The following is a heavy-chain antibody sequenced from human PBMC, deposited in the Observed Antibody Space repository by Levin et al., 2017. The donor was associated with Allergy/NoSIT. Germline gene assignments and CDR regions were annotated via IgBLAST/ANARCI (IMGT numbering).Heavy chain of an antibody. J-gene: IGHJ4*02. V-gene: IGHV4-4*02. CDR3: ARNGYYSFDY. CDR1: GGSINSGNW. Sequence: RTGGSLRLSCAVSGGSINSGNWWSWVRRPPGKGLEWIGEIYHGVITNYNPSLTGRVTISVDNSKNQFSLRLGSVTAADTAVYYCARNGYYSFDYWGQGTLVTVSS. CDR2: IYHGVIT. D-gene: IGHD3-3*01.